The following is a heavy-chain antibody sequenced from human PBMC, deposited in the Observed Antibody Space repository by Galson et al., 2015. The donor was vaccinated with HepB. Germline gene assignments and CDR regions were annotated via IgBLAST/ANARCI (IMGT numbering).Heavy chain of an antibody. J-gene: IGHJ4*02. CDR2: TYYRSKWYN. CDR3: ARAWSGWGFDVDTAMVRYFDY. D-gene: IGHD5-18*01. V-gene: IGHV6-1*01. CDR1: GDSVSSHSAA. Sequence: CAISGDSVSSHSAAWNWIRQSPSRGLEWLGRTYYRSKWYNDYAVSVKSRITINPDTSKNQFSLQLNSVTPEDTAVYYCARAWSGWGFDVDTAMVRYFDYWGQGTLVTVSP.